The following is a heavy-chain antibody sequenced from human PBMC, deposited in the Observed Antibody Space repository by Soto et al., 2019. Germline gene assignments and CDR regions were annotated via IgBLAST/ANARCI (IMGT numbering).Heavy chain of an antibody. CDR3: ARDTYSGVVVVAATWGWFDP. V-gene: IGHV1-69*12. J-gene: IGHJ5*02. CDR2: IIPIFGTA. CDR1: GGTFSSYA. D-gene: IGHD2-15*01. Sequence: QVQLVQSGAEVKKPGSSVKVSCKASGGTFSSYAISWVRQAPGQGLEWMGGIIPIFGTANYAQKFQGRVTITADESTSTAYMELSSLRSEDTAVYYCARDTYSGVVVVAATWGWFDPWGQGTLVTVSS.